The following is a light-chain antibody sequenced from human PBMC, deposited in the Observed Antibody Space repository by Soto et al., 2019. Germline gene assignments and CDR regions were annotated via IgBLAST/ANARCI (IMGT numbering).Light chain of an antibody. V-gene: IGLV2-11*01. CDR1: SSDVGGYNY. CDR2: DVS. CDR3: CSYAGSPRDV. Sequence: QSALTQPRSVSGSPGQSVTISCTGTSSDVGGYNYVSWYQQHPGKAPKVMIYDVSERPSGVPDRFSGSKSGNTASLTISWLQAEDEADYYCCSYAGSPRDVFGTGTKVTVL. J-gene: IGLJ1*01.